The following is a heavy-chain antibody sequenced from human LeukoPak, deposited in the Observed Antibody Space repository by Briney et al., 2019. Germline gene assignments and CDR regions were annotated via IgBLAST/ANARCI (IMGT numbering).Heavy chain of an antibody. V-gene: IGHV3-23*01. D-gene: IGHD5-18*01. Sequence: PGGSLRLSCAASGFTFSTYWMHWVRQAPGKGLEWVSSISSSGGNTYYADSVRGRFTISRDNSKNTLYLQMNSLGAEDTAVYHCAKDQSYGFDYWGQGTLVTVSS. CDR3: AKDQSYGFDY. J-gene: IGHJ4*02. CDR2: ISSSGGNT. CDR1: GFTFSTYW.